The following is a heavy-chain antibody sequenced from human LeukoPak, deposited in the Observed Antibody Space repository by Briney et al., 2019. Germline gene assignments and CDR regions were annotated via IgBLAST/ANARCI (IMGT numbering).Heavy chain of an antibody. D-gene: IGHD3-16*01. CDR3: ARDDALLGGTFFDY. CDR1: GGSISSGGYY. V-gene: IGHV4-31*03. CDR2: IYYSGST. Sequence: SQTLSLTCTVSGGSISSGGYYWSWIRQHPGKGLEWIGYIYYSGSTMYSTSLKSRVTISLDTSKNQFSLKLSSVTAADTAVYYCARDDALLGGTFFDYWGQGTLVTVS. J-gene: IGHJ4*02.